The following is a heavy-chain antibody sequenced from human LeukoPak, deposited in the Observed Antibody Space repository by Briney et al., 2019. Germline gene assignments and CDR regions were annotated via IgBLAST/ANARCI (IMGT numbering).Heavy chain of an antibody. Sequence: SVKVSCKASGGTFSSYAISWVRQAPGQGLEWMGRIIPILGIANYAQKFQGRVTITADKSTSTAYMELSSLRSEDTAVYYCASPRPNTVTGPFDYWGQGTLVTVSS. CDR1: GGTFSSYA. CDR2: IIPILGIA. J-gene: IGHJ4*02. D-gene: IGHD4-17*01. V-gene: IGHV1-69*04. CDR3: ASPRPNTVTGPFDY.